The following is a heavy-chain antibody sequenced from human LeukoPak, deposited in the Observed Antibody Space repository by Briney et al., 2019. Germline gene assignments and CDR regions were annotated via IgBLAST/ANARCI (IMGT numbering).Heavy chain of an antibody. CDR1: RFTVSSNY. CDR2: IYSGGST. V-gene: IGHV3-66*01. CDR3: ARDGGSSWPFDY. J-gene: IGHJ4*02. D-gene: IGHD6-13*01. Sequence: GGSLRLSCAASRFTVSSNYMSWVRQAPGKGLEWVSVIYSGGSTYYADSVKGRFTISRDNSKNTLYLQMNSLRAEDTAVYYCARDGGSSWPFDYWGQGTLVTVSS.